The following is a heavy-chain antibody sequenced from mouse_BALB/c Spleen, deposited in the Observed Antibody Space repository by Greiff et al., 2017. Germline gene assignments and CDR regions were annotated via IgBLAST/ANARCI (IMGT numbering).Heavy chain of an antibody. V-gene: IGHV5-17*02. Sequence: EVKLMESGGGLVQPGGSRKLSCAASGFTFSSFGMHWVRQAPEKGLEWVAYISSGSNTIYYADTVKGRFTISRDNPKNTLFLQMTSLRSEDTAMYYCARSYYGPLDYWGQGTTLTVSS. CDR2: ISSGSNTI. D-gene: IGHD1-1*01. CDR3: ARSYYGPLDY. CDR1: GFTFSSFG. J-gene: IGHJ2*01.